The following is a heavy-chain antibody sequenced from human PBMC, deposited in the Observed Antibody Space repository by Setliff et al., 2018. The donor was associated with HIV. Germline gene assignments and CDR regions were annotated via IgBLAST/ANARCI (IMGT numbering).Heavy chain of an antibody. V-gene: IGHV3-23*01. CDR3: AKPLTQWGVSPYHYAVGV. D-gene: IGHD1-26*01. CDR1: GFTFSTYP. J-gene: IGHJ6*02. Sequence: PGGSLRLSCAASGFTFSTYPMSWVRQAPGKGLEWVSGISGSGGSTYDADSVKGRFTISRDDSKNTLYLQMNSLRAEDTAVYYCAKPLTQWGVSPYHYAVGVWGQGTTVAVSS. CDR2: ISGSGGST.